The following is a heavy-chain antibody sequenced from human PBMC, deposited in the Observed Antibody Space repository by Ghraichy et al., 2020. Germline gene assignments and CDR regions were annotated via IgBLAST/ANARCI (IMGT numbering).Heavy chain of an antibody. Sequence: GGSLRLSCAASGFTFSSYAMHWVRQAPGKGLEWVAVISYDGSNKYYADSVKGRFTISRDNSKNTLYLQMNSLRAEDTAVYYCASSFSVVTPSPSPWGQGTLVTVSS. CDR1: GFTFSSYA. CDR2: ISYDGSNK. D-gene: IGHD4-23*01. J-gene: IGHJ5*02. V-gene: IGHV3-30-3*01. CDR3: ASSFSVVTPSPSP.